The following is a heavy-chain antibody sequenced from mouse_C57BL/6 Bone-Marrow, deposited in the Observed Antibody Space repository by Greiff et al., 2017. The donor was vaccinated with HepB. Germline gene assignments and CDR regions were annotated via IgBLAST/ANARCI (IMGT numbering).Heavy chain of an antibody. D-gene: IGHD1-1*01. CDR3: ERSLITTVRVWYFDV. CDR2: ISGGGGNT. Sequence: EVQLVESGGGLVKPGGSLKLSCAASGFTFSSYTMSWVRQTPEKRLEWVATISGGGGNTYYPDSVKGRFTISRDNAKNTLYLQMSSLRSEDTALYYCERSLITTVRVWYFDVWGTGTTVTVSS. J-gene: IGHJ1*03. V-gene: IGHV5-9*01. CDR1: GFTFSSYT.